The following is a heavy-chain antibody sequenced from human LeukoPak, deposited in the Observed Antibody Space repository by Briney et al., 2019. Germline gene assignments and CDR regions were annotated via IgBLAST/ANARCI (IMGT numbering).Heavy chain of an antibody. CDR3: ARDVRCSGGSCQTDWFDL. D-gene: IGHD2-15*01. CDR2: IIPILGIA. CDR1: GGTFSGYT. V-gene: IGHV1-69*04. Sequence: SVKVSCKACGGTFSGYTISWVRQAPGQALEWMGRIIPILGIANYAQKFQGRVTITPDKSTSTAYMELSSIRSDDTAMYYCARDVRCSGGSCQTDWFDLCGWGTLVTVSS. J-gene: IGHJ5*02.